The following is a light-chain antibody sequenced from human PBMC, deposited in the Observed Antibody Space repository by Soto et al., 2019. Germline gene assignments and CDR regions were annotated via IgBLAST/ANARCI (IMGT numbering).Light chain of an antibody. CDR1: QSVRNN. CDR3: QQYDNWPRT. V-gene: IGKV3-15*01. CDR2: DAS. Sequence: EKVMTQSPATLSVSPGERATRSCRASQSVRNNLAWYQQRPGQPPRLLIYDASTRATGIPSRFSGSGSGTEFTLTISSLQSEDFAVYYCQQYDNWPRTFGQGTKVDIK. J-gene: IGKJ1*01.